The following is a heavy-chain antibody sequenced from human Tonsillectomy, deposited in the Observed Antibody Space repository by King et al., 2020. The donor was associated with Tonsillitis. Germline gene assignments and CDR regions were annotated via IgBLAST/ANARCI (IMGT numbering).Heavy chain of an antibody. CDR3: VKDMWGLACAATSCSEGAFDV. V-gene: IGHV3-9*01. Sequence: VQLVESGGDLVQPGRSLRLSCEASGFDFNDYAMHWVRQGPGKGLEWVSGISWDSNYLDYADAVKGRFTVSRNNAMNSLFLEMKNLRPEDTALYCCVKDMWGLACAATSCSEGAFDVGGRGTQVTVSS. CDR1: GFDFNDYA. D-gene: IGHD2-2*01. J-gene: IGHJ2*01. CDR2: ISWDSNYL.